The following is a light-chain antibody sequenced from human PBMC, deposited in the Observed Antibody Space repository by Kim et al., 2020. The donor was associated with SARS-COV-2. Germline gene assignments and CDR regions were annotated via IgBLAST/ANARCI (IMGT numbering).Light chain of an antibody. CDR2: RIN. CDR1: SNNVGDQG. Sequence: RQTATLTCTGNSNNVGDQGAAWLQLHQGHPPKLLSDRINLRPSGISARFSASRSGNTASLTITGLQAEDEADYYCSAWGSSLDAWVFGGGTQLTVL. V-gene: IGLV10-54*04. J-gene: IGLJ3*02. CDR3: SAWGSSLDAWV.